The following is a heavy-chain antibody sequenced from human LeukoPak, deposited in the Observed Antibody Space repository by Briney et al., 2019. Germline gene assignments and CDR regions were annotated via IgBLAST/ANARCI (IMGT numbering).Heavy chain of an antibody. Sequence: GGSLTLTCLGSGLTFIRNAMSWVGQARGKGREGVGSISGSAPDTSYTVSVPRRFTTPRDLSNKTFYLQMNSLRAEDTAVYSCAGRPSGVALPPLDYWGQGTLVTVSS. CDR2: ISGSAPDT. CDR3: AGRPSGVALPPLDY. J-gene: IGHJ4*02. CDR1: GLTFIRNA. V-gene: IGHV3-23*01. D-gene: IGHD2-15*01.